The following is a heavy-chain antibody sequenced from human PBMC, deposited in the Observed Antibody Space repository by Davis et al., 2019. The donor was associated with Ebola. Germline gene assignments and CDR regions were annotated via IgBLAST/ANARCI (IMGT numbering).Heavy chain of an antibody. V-gene: IGHV1-69*06. CDR3: ARGPHIAALNDDFCSD. CDR1: GGTFSSYA. D-gene: IGHD6-13*01. J-gene: IGHJ4*02. Sequence: AASVKVSCKASGGTFSSYAISWVRQAPGQGLEWMGGIIHIFGTANYAQKFQGRVTITADKFTSTAYMELSSLRSEDTAVYYCARGPHIAALNDDFCSDWGQGTLVTVSS. CDR2: IIHIFGTA.